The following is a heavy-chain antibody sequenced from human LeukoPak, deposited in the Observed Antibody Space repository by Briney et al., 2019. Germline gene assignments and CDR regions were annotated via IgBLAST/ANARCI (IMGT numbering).Heavy chain of an antibody. Sequence: SHTLSLTCTVSGDSVSRGGYFEIGTRQHPVKGLEWIGYIYSSGSTFYNPSLKSRLALSKDTSKNQFSLNLSSVTAADTAVYYCARGYGSNSYSPGFDPWGQGTLVTVSS. CDR1: GDSVSRGGYF. CDR2: IYSSGST. J-gene: IGHJ5*02. CDR3: ARGYGSNSYSPGFDP. V-gene: IGHV4-31*03. D-gene: IGHD2-2*01.